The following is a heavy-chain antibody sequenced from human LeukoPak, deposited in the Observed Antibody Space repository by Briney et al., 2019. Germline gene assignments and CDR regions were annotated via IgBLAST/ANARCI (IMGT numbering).Heavy chain of an antibody. V-gene: IGHV1-18*01. J-gene: IGHJ4*02. D-gene: IGHD1-26*01. CDR2: INAYNGNT. CDR3: ACRGEVGATSSFSPYFDY. Sequence: ASVKVSCKASGYTFTSYGISWLRQAPGQGLEWMGWINAYNGNTNYAQKLQGRVTMTTDTSTSTAYMELRSLRSDDTAVYYCACRGEVGATSSFSPYFDYWGQGTLVTVSS. CDR1: GYTFTSYG.